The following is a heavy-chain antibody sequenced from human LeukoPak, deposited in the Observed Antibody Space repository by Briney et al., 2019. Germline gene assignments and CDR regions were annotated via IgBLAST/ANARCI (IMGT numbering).Heavy chain of an antibody. CDR2: FDPEDGET. V-gene: IGHV1-24*01. Sequence: ASVKVSCKVSGYTLTELSMHWVRQAPGKGLEWMGGFDPEDGETIYAQKFQGRVTMTEDTSTDTAYMELSSLRSEDTAAYYCATARQWLLGLGYWGQGTLVTVSS. CDR3: ATARQWLLGLGY. D-gene: IGHD6-19*01. J-gene: IGHJ4*02. CDR1: GYTLTELS.